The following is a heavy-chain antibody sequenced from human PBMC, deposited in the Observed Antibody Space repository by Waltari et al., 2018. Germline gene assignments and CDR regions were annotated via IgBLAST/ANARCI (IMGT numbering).Heavy chain of an antibody. CDR3: ARDLTGSYDY. D-gene: IGHD1-26*01. V-gene: IGHV1-2*02. CDR2: INPRSGDT. CDR1: GYSFTGYS. J-gene: IGHJ4*01. Sequence: QVQLVQSGAEVKKPGASVTVSCQASGYSFTGYSMHWVRQAPGQGLEWMGWINPRSGDTKYAQKFQGRVTMTWDTSISTAYMEMSRLASDDTAMYYCARDLTGSYDYWGHGTLVTVSS.